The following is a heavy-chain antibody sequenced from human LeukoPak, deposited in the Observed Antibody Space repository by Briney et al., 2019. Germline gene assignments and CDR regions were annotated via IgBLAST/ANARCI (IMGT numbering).Heavy chain of an antibody. CDR1: GFTFSSYS. J-gene: IGHJ6*04. Sequence: SGGSLRLCCAASGFTFSSYSMNWVRQATGKGLEWVSSISSSSYIYYADSVKGRFTISRDNAKNSLYLQMNSLRAEDTAVYYCASNYYYYYGMDVWGKGTTVTVSS. CDR2: ISSSSYI. V-gene: IGHV3-21*01. CDR3: ASNYYYYYGMDV.